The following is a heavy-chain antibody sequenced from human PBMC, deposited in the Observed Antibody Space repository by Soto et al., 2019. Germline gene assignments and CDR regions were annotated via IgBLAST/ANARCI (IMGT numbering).Heavy chain of an antibody. CDR1: GFTFGDYA. CDR3: TRASSLDFDF. Sequence: GGSLRLSCTTSGFTFGDYALSWVRQAPGKGLEGVGFIRRNAYGGTTDYAASVKGRFTISRDDSKSNAYLQMNSLRTEDTALYYCTRASSLDFDFWGQGTLVTVSS. D-gene: IGHD3-16*01. CDR2: IRRNAYGGTT. J-gene: IGHJ4*02. V-gene: IGHV3-49*04.